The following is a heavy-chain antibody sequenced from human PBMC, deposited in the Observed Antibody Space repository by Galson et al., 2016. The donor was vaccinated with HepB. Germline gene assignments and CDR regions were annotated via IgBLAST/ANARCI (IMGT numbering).Heavy chain of an antibody. Sequence: SLRLSCAASGFIFTSYAMHWVRQAPGKGLEWVAVISYDDNNYYYADSVKGRFTISRDNYKNTVYLQMNSLRAEDTAVYYCTKCMSTVTTECLNFDCWGQGTLVTVSS. V-gene: IGHV3-30*18. J-gene: IGHJ4*02. CDR1: GFIFTSYA. CDR2: ISYDDNNY. CDR3: TKCMSTVTTECLNFDC. D-gene: IGHD4-11*01.